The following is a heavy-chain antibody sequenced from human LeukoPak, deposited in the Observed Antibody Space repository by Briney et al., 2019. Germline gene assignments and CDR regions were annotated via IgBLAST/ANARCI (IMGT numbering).Heavy chain of an antibody. J-gene: IGHJ4*02. D-gene: IGHD2-2*02. CDR3: ALNIPPAHCSSTSCYTGDY. V-gene: IGHV1-69*02. Sequence: SVKVSCKASGGTFSSYTISWVRQAPGQGLEWMGRIIPILGIANYAQKFQGRVTITADKSTRTAYMELSSLRSEDTAVYYCALNIPPAHCSSTSCYTGDYWGQGTLVTVSS. CDR1: GGTFSSYT. CDR2: IIPILGIA.